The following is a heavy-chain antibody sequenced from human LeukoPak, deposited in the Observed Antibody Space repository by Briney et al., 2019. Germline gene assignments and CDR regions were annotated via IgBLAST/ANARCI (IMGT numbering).Heavy chain of an antibody. CDR3: ARNERYSSGWYPSGYYYMDV. Sequence: ASVKVSCTASGYTFTCYYMHWDRHAPGQGLEWKGGINPNSGGTNYAQKFQGRVTMTRDTSISTAYMELSRLRSDDTAVYYCARNERYSSGWYPSGYYYMDVWGKGTTVTVSS. CDR1: GYTFTCYY. CDR2: INPNSGGT. V-gene: IGHV1-2*02. J-gene: IGHJ6*03. D-gene: IGHD6-19*01.